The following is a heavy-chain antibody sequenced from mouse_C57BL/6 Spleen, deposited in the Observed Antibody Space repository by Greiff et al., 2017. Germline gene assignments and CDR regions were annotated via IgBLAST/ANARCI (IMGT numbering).Heavy chain of an antibody. Sequence: VQLQQSGPELVKPGASVKIPCKASGYTFTDYNMDWVKQSHGKSLEWIGDINPNNGGTIYNQKFKGKATLTVYKSSSTAYMELRSLTSEDTAVYYCARRLGRAWCADWGQGTLVTVSA. CDR2: INPNNGGT. CDR3: ARRLGRAWCAD. V-gene: IGHV1-18*01. CDR1: GYTFTDYN. J-gene: IGHJ3*01. D-gene: IGHD4-1*01.